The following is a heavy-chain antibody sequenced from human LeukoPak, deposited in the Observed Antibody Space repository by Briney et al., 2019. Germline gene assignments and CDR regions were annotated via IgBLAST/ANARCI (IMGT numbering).Heavy chain of an antibody. Sequence: SETLSLTCTVSGGSISSHYWSWIRQSPGKGLEWIGYIYDSGSTNYNPPLKSRVTISVATSKNQFSLKLSSVTAADTAVYYCARAGGGYNLDYWGQGILVTVSS. V-gene: IGHV4-59*11. J-gene: IGHJ4*02. CDR3: ARAGGGYNLDY. CDR1: GGSISSHY. D-gene: IGHD5-18*01. CDR2: IYDSGST.